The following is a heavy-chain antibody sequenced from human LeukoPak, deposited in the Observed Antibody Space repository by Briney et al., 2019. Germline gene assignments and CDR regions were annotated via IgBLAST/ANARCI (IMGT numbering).Heavy chain of an antibody. CDR3: ARDSAAAGIDY. CDR1: GGSISSSSYY. V-gene: IGHV4-39*07. CDR2: IYYRGST. J-gene: IGHJ4*02. Sequence: SETLSLTCTVSGGSISSSSYYWGWIRQPPGKGLEWVGSIYYRGSTYYNPSLKSRVTISVDTSKNQFSLKLSSVTAADTAVYYCARDSAAAGIDYWGQGTLVTVSS. D-gene: IGHD6-13*01.